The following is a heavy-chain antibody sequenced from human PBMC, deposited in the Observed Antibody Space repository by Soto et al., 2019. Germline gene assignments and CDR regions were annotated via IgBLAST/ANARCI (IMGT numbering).Heavy chain of an antibody. CDR1: GFTLSGYA. CDR3: ARRARPDFYYMDV. CDR2: ISSNGVGT. D-gene: IGHD6-6*01. Sequence: EVQLAESGGGLAQPGGSLRLSCAASGFTLSGYAMDWVRQAPGKGLEYVSGISSNGVGTYYANSVQGRFTISRDNSKNTVYLXMGSXXPEDMAXXXXARRARPDFYYMDVWGKGTTVTVSS. J-gene: IGHJ6*03. V-gene: IGHV3-64*01.